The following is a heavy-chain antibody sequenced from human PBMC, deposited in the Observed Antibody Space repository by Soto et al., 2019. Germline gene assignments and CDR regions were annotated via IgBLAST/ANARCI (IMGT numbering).Heavy chain of an antibody. V-gene: IGHV5-51*01. CDR1: GYSFTSYW. D-gene: IGHD5-12*01. CDR3: ARHVEDIVATAEYNWFDP. CDR2: IYPGDSDT. J-gene: IGHJ5*02. Sequence: PGESLKISCKGSGYSFTSYWMGWVRQMPGKGLEWMGIIYPGDSDTRYSPSFQGQVTISADKSISTAYLQWSSLKASDTAMYYCARHVEDIVATAEYNWFDPWGQGTLVTVYS.